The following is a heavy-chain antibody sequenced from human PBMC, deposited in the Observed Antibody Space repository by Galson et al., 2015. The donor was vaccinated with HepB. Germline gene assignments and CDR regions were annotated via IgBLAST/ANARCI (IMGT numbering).Heavy chain of an antibody. CDR1: GFTFSSYE. CDR2: ISSSGSTI. V-gene: IGHV3-48*03. Sequence: SLRLSCAASGFTFSSYEKNWVRQAPGKGLEWVSYISSSGSTIYYADSVKGRFTISRDNAKNSLYLQMNSLRAEDTAVYYCARDNPSTMVRGVFSGMDVWGQGTTVPVSS. D-gene: IGHD3-10*01. CDR3: ARDNPSTMVRGVFSGMDV. J-gene: IGHJ6*02.